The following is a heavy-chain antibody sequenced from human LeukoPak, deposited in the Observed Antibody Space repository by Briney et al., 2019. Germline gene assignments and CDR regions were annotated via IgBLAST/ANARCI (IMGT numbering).Heavy chain of an antibody. V-gene: IGHV3-48*01. CDR1: GFTFSSYS. CDR2: ISSSSSTI. Sequence: GGSLRLSCAASGFTFSSYSMNWVRQAPGKGLEWVSYISSSSSTIYYADSVKGRFTISRDNAKNSLYLQMNSLRAEDTAVYYCARRGSGYDRGEYYYYMDVWGKGTTVTVSS. D-gene: IGHD5-12*01. CDR3: ARRGSGYDRGEYYYYMDV. J-gene: IGHJ6*03.